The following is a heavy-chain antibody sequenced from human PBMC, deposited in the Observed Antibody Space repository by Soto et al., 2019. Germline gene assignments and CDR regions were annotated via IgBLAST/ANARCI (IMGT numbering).Heavy chain of an antibody. J-gene: IGHJ4*02. CDR2: IWYDGSNK. Sequence: GGSLRLSCAASGFTFSSYGMHWVRQAPGKGLEWVAVIWYDGSNKYYADSVKGRFTISRDNSKNTLYLQMNSLRAEDTAVYYCARDGGYCSGGSCKYYFDYWGQGTLVTVSS. V-gene: IGHV3-33*01. CDR3: ARDGGYCSGGSCKYYFDY. D-gene: IGHD2-15*01. CDR1: GFTFSSYG.